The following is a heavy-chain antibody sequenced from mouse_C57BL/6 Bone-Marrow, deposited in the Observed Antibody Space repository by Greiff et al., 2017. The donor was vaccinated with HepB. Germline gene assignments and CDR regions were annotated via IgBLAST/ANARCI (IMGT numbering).Heavy chain of an antibody. CDR1: GYSFTGYF. J-gene: IGHJ4*01. D-gene: IGHD2-5*01. Sequence: VQLQQSGPELVKPGDSVKISCKASGYSFTGYFMNWVMQSHGKSLEWIGRINPYNGDTFYNQKFKGKATLTVDKSSSTAHMELLSLTSEDSAVYYCASSYYSNFYAMDYWGQGTSVTVSS. CDR3: ASSYYSNFYAMDY. V-gene: IGHV1-20*01. CDR2: INPYNGDT.